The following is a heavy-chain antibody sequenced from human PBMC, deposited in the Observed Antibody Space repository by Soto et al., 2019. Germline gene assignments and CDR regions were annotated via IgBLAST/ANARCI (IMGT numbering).Heavy chain of an antibody. Sequence: SETLSLTCAVYGGSFSGYYWSWIRQPPGKGLEWIGEINHSGSTNYNPSLKSRVTISVDTSKNQFSLKLSSVTAADTAVYYCASLGTGYYYYYGMDVWGQGTT. CDR2: INHSGST. V-gene: IGHV4-34*01. J-gene: IGHJ6*02. D-gene: IGHD3-9*01. CDR1: GGSFSGYY. CDR3: ASLGTGYYYYYGMDV.